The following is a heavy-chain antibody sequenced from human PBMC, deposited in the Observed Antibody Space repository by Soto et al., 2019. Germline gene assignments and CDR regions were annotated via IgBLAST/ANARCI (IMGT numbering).Heavy chain of an antibody. CDR3: ARSYNYGSYWYFDL. CDR2: ISISSGNT. Sequence: XSVKVSCKASVYTFSYYGITWVRQAPGQGLEWMGWISISSGNTHFEESLQGRVTMTSDKTSTAYMELWRLRSDDSAMYYCARSYNYGSYWYFDLWGRGTLVTVSS. D-gene: IGHD3-10*01. J-gene: IGHJ2*01. CDR1: VYTFSYYG. V-gene: IGHV1-18*04.